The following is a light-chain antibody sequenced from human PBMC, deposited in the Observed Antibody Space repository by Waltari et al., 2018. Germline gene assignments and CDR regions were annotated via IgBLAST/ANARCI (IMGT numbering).Light chain of an antibody. CDR1: QGISSY. V-gene: IGKV1-9*01. CDR2: AAS. CDR3: QQLNSFPYT. Sequence: DIQLTQSPSFLSASVGDRVTITCRASQGISSYLAWYQQQPGEAPKLLNSAASTLQSGVPSRVRGSGAGTEFTLTISSLQPEDFATYYCQQLNSFPYTFGQGTKLDIK. J-gene: IGKJ2*01.